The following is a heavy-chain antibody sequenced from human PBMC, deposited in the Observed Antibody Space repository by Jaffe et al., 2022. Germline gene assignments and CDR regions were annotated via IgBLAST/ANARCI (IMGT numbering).Heavy chain of an antibody. Sequence: EVHLLESGGGLVQPGGSLRLSCAASGFTFSSHAMSWVRQAAGKGLEWVSAISGSDDRTYYTDSVKGRFTISRDNSKNTLYLQMNSLRADDTALYYCAKDFWLSIWGQGTPVTVSS. J-gene: IGHJ4*02. CDR1: GFTFSSHA. CDR2: ISGSDDRT. CDR3: AKDFWLSI. V-gene: IGHV3-23*01. D-gene: IGHD3-3*01.